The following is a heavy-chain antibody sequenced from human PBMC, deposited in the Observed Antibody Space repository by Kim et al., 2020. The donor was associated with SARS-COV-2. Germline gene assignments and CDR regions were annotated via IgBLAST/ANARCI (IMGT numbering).Heavy chain of an antibody. J-gene: IGHJ4*02. CDR1: GGSISSSSYY. Sequence: SETLSLTCTVSGGSISSSSYYWGWIRQPPGKGLEWIGSIYYSGSTYYNPSLKSRVTISVDTSKNQFSLKLSSVTAADTAVYYCARQGGHYYDSSGYYYGYYFDYWGQGTLVTVSS. CDR3: ARQGGHYYDSSGYYYGYYFDY. V-gene: IGHV4-39*01. D-gene: IGHD3-22*01. CDR2: IYYSGST.